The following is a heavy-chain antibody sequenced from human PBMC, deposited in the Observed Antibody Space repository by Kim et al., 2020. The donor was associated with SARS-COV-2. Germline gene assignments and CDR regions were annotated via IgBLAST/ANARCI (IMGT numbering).Heavy chain of an antibody. D-gene: IGHD3-16*01. CDR3: ARDVTGPGDY. Sequence: STYYHPSLKSRVTISVDTSKNPFSLKLSSVTAADTAVYYCARDVTGPGDYWGQGTLVTVSS. J-gene: IGHJ4*02. V-gene: IGHV4-39*07. CDR2: ST.